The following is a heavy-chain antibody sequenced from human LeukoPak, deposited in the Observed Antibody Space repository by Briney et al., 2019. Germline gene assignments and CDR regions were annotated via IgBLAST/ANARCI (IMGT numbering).Heavy chain of an antibody. Sequence: SETLSLTCTVSGGSISSYHWSWIRQPPGKGLEWIGYIYYSGSANYNPSLKSRVTISVDTSKNQFSLKLSSVTAADTAVYYCASLPRGMANYDYWGQGTLVTVSS. J-gene: IGHJ4*02. CDR3: ASLPRGMANYDY. D-gene: IGHD5-24*01. V-gene: IGHV4-59*08. CDR1: GGSISSYH. CDR2: IYYSGSA.